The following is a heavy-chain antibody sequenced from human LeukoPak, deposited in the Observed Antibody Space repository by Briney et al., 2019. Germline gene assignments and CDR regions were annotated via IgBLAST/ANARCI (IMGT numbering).Heavy chain of an antibody. CDR3: ARGTDGYPLDI. CDR1: GGSISTYY. D-gene: IGHD5-24*01. V-gene: IGHV4-59*01. J-gene: IGHJ3*02. CDR2: IYYSGTT. Sequence: TETLSLTCTVSGGSISTYYWSWIRQPPGKGLEWIGYIYYSGTTNYNPSLKSRVTISVDTSRSRFSLKLSSVTAVDTAVYYCARGTDGYPLDIWGQGTMVTVSS.